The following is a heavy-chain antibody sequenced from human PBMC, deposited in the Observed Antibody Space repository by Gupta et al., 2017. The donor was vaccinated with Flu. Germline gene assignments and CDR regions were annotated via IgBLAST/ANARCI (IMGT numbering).Heavy chain of an antibody. CDR3: ARDGGGISSWQYNYYYGMDV. J-gene: IGHJ6*02. Sequence: EVQLVESGGGLVQPGGSLRLSCADSGFTFSSYSMNWVRQAPGKGLEWVSYISSSSSTIYYADSVKGRFTISRDNAKNSLYLQMNSLRDEDTAVYYCARDGGGISSWQYNYYYGMDVWGQGTTVTVSS. CDR1: GFTFSSYS. D-gene: IGHD6-13*01. V-gene: IGHV3-48*02. CDR2: ISSSSSTI.